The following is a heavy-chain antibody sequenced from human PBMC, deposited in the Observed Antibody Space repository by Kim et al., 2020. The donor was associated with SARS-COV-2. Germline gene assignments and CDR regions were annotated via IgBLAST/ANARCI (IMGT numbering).Heavy chain of an antibody. CDR2: INTNTGNP. CDR3: ARGSSSSQEDWFDP. V-gene: IGHV7-4-1*02. Sequence: ASVKVSCKASGYTFTSYAMNWVRQAPGQGLEWMGWINTNTGNPTYAQGFTGRFVFSFDTSVSTAYLQISSLKAEDTAVYYCARGSSSSQEDWFDPWGQGTLVTVSS. J-gene: IGHJ5*02. D-gene: IGHD6-6*01. CDR1: GYTFTSYA.